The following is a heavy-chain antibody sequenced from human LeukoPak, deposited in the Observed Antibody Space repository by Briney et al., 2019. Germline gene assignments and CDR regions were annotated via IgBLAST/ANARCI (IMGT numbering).Heavy chain of an antibody. Sequence: ASVKVSCRVSGYLLSGLSMHWVRQVPGKGLECMGGFDPEEGAIVYAQKFQGRITMTDDPRRATAYMELSSLRSEDTAFYYCTTDPITRFGVLIADYWGQGTLVTVSS. CDR1: GYLLSGLS. V-gene: IGHV1-24*01. D-gene: IGHD3-3*01. CDR3: TTDPITRFGVLIADY. J-gene: IGHJ4*02. CDR2: FDPEEGAI.